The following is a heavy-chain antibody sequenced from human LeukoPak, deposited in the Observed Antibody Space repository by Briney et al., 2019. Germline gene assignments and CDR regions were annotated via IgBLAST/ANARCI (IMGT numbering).Heavy chain of an antibody. Sequence: PGGSLRLSCVASGSTFSNYAMSWVRQAPGKGLEWVSGISGSGGTTYYADSAKGRFTITRDNSKNTLYLRRSSLRVEDTAIYYCVKGSTAMVTHYFDYWGQGTLVTVSS. V-gene: IGHV3-23*01. CDR2: ISGSGGTT. J-gene: IGHJ4*02. CDR3: VKGSTAMVTHYFDY. D-gene: IGHD5-18*01. CDR1: GSTFSNYA.